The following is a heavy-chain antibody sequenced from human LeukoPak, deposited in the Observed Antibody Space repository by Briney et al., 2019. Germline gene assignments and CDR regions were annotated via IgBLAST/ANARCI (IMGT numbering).Heavy chain of an antibody. CDR1: GFTLSTYA. CDR2: IWYDRTNK. J-gene: IGHJ4*02. CDR3: AGDRLTTVTTFHFDY. D-gene: IGHD4-17*01. V-gene: IGHV3-33*01. Sequence: GGSLRLSCAASGFTLSTYAMHRVRQAPGKGLEWVAVIWYDRTNKYYADSVKGRFTISRDNSKNTLYLQMSSLRAEDTAVYYCAGDRLTTVTTFHFDYWGQGTLVTVSS.